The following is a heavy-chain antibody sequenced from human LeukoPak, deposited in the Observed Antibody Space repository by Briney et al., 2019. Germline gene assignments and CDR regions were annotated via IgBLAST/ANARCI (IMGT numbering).Heavy chain of an antibody. Sequence: GGSLRLSCVASGFTFSDYYMSWIRPAPGKGLEWVSYISSSGSTICYADSVKGRFTISRDNANNSLYLQMNSLRAEDTAVYYCARDIMQQLVSHYWGQGTLVTVSS. CDR3: ARDIMQQLVSHY. CDR2: ISSSGSTI. CDR1: GFTFSDYY. J-gene: IGHJ4*02. D-gene: IGHD6-13*01. V-gene: IGHV3-11*01.